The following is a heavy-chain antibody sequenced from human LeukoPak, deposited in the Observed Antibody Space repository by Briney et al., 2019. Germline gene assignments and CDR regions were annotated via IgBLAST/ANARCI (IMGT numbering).Heavy chain of an antibody. CDR1: GFTFSDYA. J-gene: IGHJ4*02. Sequence: GGSLRLSCAASGFTFSDYAMTWVRQAPGKGLEWVSAISGSGGSTYYADSVKGRFTISRDNSKNTPYLQMNSLRAEDTAVYYCATFNRGGDSSRGHYWGQGTLVTVSS. CDR2: ISGSGGST. V-gene: IGHV3-23*01. D-gene: IGHD6-13*01. CDR3: ATFNRGGDSSRGHY.